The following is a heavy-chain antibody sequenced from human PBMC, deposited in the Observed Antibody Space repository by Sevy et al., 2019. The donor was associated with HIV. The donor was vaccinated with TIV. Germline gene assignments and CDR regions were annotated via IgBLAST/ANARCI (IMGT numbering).Heavy chain of an antibody. V-gene: IGHV7-4-1*02. CDR2: INTNTGNP. J-gene: IGHJ6*02. CDR3: ARHHYYDSSGYYWDRYYYYYGMDV. D-gene: IGHD3-22*01. CDR1: GYTFTSYA. Sequence: ASVKVSCKASGYTFTSYAMNWVRQAPGQGLEWMGWINTNTGNPTYAQGFTGRFVFSLDTSVSTAYLQISSLKAEDTAVDYCARHHYYDSSGYYWDRYYYYYGMDVWGQGTTVTVSS.